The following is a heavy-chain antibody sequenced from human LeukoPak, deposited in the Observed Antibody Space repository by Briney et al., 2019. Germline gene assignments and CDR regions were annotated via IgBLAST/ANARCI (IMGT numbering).Heavy chain of an antibody. D-gene: IGHD3-22*01. CDR2: IYYAET. CDR3: ASSLVGDSSGYPLDY. CDR1: GGSVSNYY. Sequence: SETLSLTCTVSGGSVSNYYWSWIRQSPGKGLEWIGYIYYAETSYNPSLKSRVTISVDTSKNQFSLKLSSVTAADTAVYYCASSLVGDSSGYPLDYWGQGTLVTVSS. V-gene: IGHV4-59*08. J-gene: IGHJ4*02.